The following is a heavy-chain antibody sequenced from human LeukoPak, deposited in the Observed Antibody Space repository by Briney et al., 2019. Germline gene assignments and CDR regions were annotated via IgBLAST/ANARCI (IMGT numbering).Heavy chain of an antibody. CDR1: GGSISSSTYY. CDR3: ARNASDSGSSYFDY. Sequence: SETLSLTCTVSGGSISSSTYYWGWIRQPPGKGLEWIGSIYYSGSTSYNPSLKSRVTISVDTSKNQFSLKLDSVTAADTAVYYCARNASDSGSSYFDYWGQGTLVTVSS. V-gene: IGHV4-39*01. CDR2: IYYSGST. D-gene: IGHD1-26*01. J-gene: IGHJ4*02.